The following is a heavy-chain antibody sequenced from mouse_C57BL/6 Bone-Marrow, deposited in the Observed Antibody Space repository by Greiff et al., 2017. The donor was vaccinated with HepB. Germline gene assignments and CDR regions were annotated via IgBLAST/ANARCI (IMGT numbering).Heavy chain of an antibody. V-gene: IGHV1-82*01. CDR3: ARKVYYGSSYEYFDV. J-gene: IGHJ1*03. CDR1: GYAFSSSW. D-gene: IGHD1-1*01. Sequence: VQLVESGPELVKPGASVKISCKASGYAFSSSWMNWVKQRPGKGLEWIGRIYPGDGDTTYNGKFKGKATLTADKSSSTAYMQLSSLTSEDSAVYFCARKVYYGSSYEYFDVWGTGTTVTVSS. CDR2: IYPGDGDT.